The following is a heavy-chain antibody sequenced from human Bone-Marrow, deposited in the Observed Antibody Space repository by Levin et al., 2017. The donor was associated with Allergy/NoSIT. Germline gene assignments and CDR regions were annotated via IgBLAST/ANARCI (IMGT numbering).Heavy chain of an antibody. CDR3: ARTPSACSGGSCYSVNAFDI. Sequence: PGGSLRLSCTVSGGSISSYYWSWIRQPPGKGLEWIGYIYYSGSTNYNPSLKSRVTISVDTSKNQFSLKLSSVTAADTAVYYCARTPSACSGGSCYSVNAFDIWGQGTMVTVSS. V-gene: IGHV4-59*01. CDR2: IYYSGST. J-gene: IGHJ3*02. CDR1: GGSISSYY. D-gene: IGHD2-15*01.